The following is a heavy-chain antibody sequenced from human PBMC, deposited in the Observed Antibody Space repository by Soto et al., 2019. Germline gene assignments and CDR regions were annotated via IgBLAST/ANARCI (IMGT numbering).Heavy chain of an antibody. D-gene: IGHD3-22*01. CDR3: ARDFSRDYYDSSGYYQTTY. V-gene: IGHV3-48*02. J-gene: IGHJ4*02. CDR1: GFTFSSYS. Sequence: GGSLRLSCAASGFTFSSYSMNWVRQAPGKGLEWVSYISSSSSTIYYADSVEGRFTISRDNAKNSLYLQMNSLRDEDTAVYYCARDFSRDYYDSSGYYQTTYWGQGTLVTVSS. CDR2: ISSSSSTI.